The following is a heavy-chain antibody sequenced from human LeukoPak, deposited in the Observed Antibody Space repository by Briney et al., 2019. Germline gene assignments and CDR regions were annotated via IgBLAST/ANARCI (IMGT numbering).Heavy chain of an antibody. Sequence: ASVKVSCKASGGTFSSYAISWVRQAPGQGLEWMGGIIPIFGTANYAQKFQGRVTITADESTSTAYMELSSLRSEDTAVYYCARGLEVRRASYFDWLPDDYWGQGTLVTVSS. D-gene: IGHD3-9*01. V-gene: IGHV1-69*01. CDR2: IIPIFGTA. J-gene: IGHJ4*02. CDR1: GGTFSSYA. CDR3: ARGLEVRRASYFDWLPDDY.